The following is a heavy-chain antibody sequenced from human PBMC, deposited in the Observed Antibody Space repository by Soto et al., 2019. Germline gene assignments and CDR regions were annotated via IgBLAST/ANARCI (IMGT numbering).Heavy chain of an antibody. CDR1: GYKFTGYW. Sequence: PGESLKISCKGTGYKFTGYWIGWVRQRARQGLEWIGIIYPGDSDTRYSPSFQGQVTISADKSITTAYLQWSSLKASDSAMYYCARSPGRSGSSYFLGALADFDYWGQGTLVTVSS. CDR3: ARSPGRSGSSYFLGALADFDY. V-gene: IGHV5-51*01. D-gene: IGHD3-10*01. CDR2: IYPGDSDT. J-gene: IGHJ4*02.